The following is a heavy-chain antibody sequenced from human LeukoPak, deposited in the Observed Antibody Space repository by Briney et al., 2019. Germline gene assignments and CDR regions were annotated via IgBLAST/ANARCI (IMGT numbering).Heavy chain of an antibody. CDR2: IYYSGST. D-gene: IGHD4-17*01. V-gene: IGHV4-30-4*08. J-gene: IGHJ5*02. CDR1: GGSISSGDYY. CDR3: ARECTVTTVGGSFDWFDP. Sequence: SQTLSLTCTVSGGSISSGDYYWSWIRQPPGKGLEWTGYIYYSGSTYYNPSLKSRVTISVDTSKNQFSLKLSSMTAADTAVYYCARECTVTTVGGSFDWFDPWGQGTLVTVSS.